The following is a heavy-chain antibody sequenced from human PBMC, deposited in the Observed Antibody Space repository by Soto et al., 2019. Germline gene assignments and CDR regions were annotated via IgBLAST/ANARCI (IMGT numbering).Heavy chain of an antibody. CDR3: ASSPKGYCSGGSCYFDY. CDR2: IYYSGST. D-gene: IGHD2-15*01. Sequence: SETLSLTCTVSGGSISSYYWSWIRQPPGKGLKWNGYIYYSGSTNYNPSLKSRVTISVDTSKNQFSLKLSSVTAADTAVYYCASSPKGYCSGGSCYFDYWGQGTLVTVSS. CDR1: GGSISSYY. J-gene: IGHJ4*02. V-gene: IGHV4-59*01.